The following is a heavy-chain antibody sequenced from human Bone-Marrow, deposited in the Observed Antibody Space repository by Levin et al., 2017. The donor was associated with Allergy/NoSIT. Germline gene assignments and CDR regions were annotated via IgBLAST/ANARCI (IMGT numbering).Heavy chain of an antibody. CDR3: ARGLSYGDYLRCDY. CDR2: IIPIFGSP. CDR1: GGSFDTYT. J-gene: IGHJ4*02. Sequence: GASVKVSCKTSGGSFDTYTITWVRQAPGQGLEWMGGIIPIFGSPNYAQKFQGRVTITADKSTSTAYMELSSLRSEDTAVYYCARGLSYGDYLRCDYWGQGTLVTVSS. D-gene: IGHD4-17*01. V-gene: IGHV1-69*06.